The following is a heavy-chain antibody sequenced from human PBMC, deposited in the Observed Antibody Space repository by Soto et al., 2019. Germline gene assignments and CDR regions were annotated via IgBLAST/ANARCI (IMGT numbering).Heavy chain of an antibody. CDR3: ARRGRGGSSWYAPYYYGMDV. D-gene: IGHD6-13*01. Sequence: PGESLKISCKGSGYSFTSYWIGWVRQMPGKGLEWMGIIYPGDSDTRYSPSFQGQVTISADKSISTAYLQWSSLKASDTAMYYCARRGRGGSSWYAPYYYGMDVWGQGTTVTVSS. J-gene: IGHJ6*02. CDR2: IYPGDSDT. CDR1: GYSFTSYW. V-gene: IGHV5-51*01.